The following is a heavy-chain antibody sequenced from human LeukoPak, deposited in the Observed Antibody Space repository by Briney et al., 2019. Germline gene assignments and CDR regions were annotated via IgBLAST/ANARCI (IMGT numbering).Heavy chain of an antibody. CDR1: GFTFSGSA. CDR3: IALEVAVYY. V-gene: IGHV3-73*01. J-gene: IGHJ4*02. CDR2: IRSKANRYAT. D-gene: IGHD6-19*01. Sequence: GGSLRLSCVASGFTFSGSAIHWVRQASGKGLEWVGRIRSKANRYATAYTASVKGRFTISRDDSKNTAYLQMNSLKIEDTAVYYFIALEVAVYYWGQGTLVTVPS.